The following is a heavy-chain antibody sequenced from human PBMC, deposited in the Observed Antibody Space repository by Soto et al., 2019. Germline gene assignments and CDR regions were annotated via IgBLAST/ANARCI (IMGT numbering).Heavy chain of an antibody. Sequence: QVQLQESGPGLVKPSQTLSLTCTVSGGSISSGDYYWSWIRQPPGKGLEWIGYIYYSGSTYYNPSLNSRFTRSVDTSKNQFPLKLISVTAADTAVYYCARARGARYFDYWGQGTLVTVSS. J-gene: IGHJ4*02. D-gene: IGHD2-15*01. V-gene: IGHV4-30-4*01. CDR2: IYYSGST. CDR3: ARARGARYFDY. CDR1: GGSISSGDYY.